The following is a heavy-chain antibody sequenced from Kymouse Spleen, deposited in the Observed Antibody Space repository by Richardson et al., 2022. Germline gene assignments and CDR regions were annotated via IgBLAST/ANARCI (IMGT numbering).Heavy chain of an antibody. V-gene: IGHV3-9*01. D-gene: IGHD3-10*01. CDR1: GFTFDDYA. CDR2: ISWNSGSI. CDR3: AKDIPSGSGSSSMDV. J-gene: IGHJ6*02. Sequence: EVQLVESGGGLVQPGRSLRLSCAASGFTFDDYAMHWVRQAPGKGLEWVSGISWNSGSIGYADSVKGRFTISRDNAKNSLYLQMNSLRAEDTALYYCAKDIPSGSGSSSMDVWGQGTTVTVSS.